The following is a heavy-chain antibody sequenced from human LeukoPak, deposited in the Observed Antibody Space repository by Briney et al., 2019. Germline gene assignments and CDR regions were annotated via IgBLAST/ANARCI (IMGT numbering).Heavy chain of an antibody. D-gene: IGHD5-24*01. CDR2: IWSDGSYK. Sequence: GGSLRLSCAASGFTFSSYGMHWVRQAPGKGLEWVAVIWSDGSYKYYADSVKGRFTISRDDSKNTLYLQMNSLRAEDTAVYYCARDFSLQLFDYWGQGTLVTV. V-gene: IGHV3-33*08. J-gene: IGHJ4*02. CDR3: ARDFSLQLFDY. CDR1: GFTFSSYG.